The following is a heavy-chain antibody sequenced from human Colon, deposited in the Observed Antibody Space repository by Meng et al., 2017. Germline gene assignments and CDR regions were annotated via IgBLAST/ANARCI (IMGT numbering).Heavy chain of an antibody. CDR3: ARDSQGPGT. J-gene: IGHJ5*02. CDR1: GFTFNNYY. V-gene: IGHV3-7*01. Sequence: EVELVEPGGGLVLPGGSLRLSCAASGFTFNNYYISWVRQAPGKGLEWVANIKQDASEKNFVDSVKGRFSIFRDNVKNSVYLQMDSLRVEDTAVYYCARDSQGPGTWGQGTLVTVSS. CDR2: IKQDASEK.